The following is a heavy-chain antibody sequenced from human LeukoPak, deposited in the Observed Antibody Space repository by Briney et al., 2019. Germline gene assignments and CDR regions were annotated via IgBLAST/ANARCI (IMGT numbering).Heavy chain of an antibody. CDR1: GGSISSGGYY. D-gene: IGHD3-10*01. Sequence: SQTLSLTCTVSGGSISSGGYYWSWIRQHPGKGLEWIGYIYYSGGTNYNPSLKRRVTISVDTSNNQLSLNLISVTAADTAAYYCARQGAPSGSGLYFYFGMDVWGQGTTVTVSS. V-gene: IGHV4-31*03. CDR2: IYYSGGT. CDR3: ARQGAPSGSGLYFYFGMDV. J-gene: IGHJ6*02.